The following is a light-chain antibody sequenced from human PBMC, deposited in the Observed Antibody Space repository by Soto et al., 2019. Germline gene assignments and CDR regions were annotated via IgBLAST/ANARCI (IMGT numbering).Light chain of an antibody. J-gene: IGLJ2*01. CDR3: SSYGGTNSLKV. Sequence: QSVLTQPPSASGSPGQSVTISCTGTSSDVGGYNYVSWYQQHPGKAPKVMMYEVSKRPSGVPDRFSGSKSGNTASLTVSGLRAEDEADYYCSSYGGTNSLKVFGGGTKLTVL. CDR2: EVS. CDR1: SSDVGGYNY. V-gene: IGLV2-8*01.